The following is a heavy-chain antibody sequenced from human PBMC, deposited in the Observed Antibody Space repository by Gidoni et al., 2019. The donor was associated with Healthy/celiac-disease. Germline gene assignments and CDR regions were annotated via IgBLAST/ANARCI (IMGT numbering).Heavy chain of an antibody. CDR1: GFTFSSYA. CDR2: ISGSGGST. D-gene: IGHD1-26*01. CDR3: AKDLGRDGSYSRDAFDI. J-gene: IGHJ3*02. Sequence: EVQLLESGGGFVQPGGSLRLSCAASGFTFSSYAMSWVRQAPGNGLEWVSAISGSGGSTYYADSGKGRLTISRDNSKNTLYLQMNSLRAEDTAVYYCAKDLGRDGSYSRDAFDIWGQGTMVTVSS. V-gene: IGHV3-23*01.